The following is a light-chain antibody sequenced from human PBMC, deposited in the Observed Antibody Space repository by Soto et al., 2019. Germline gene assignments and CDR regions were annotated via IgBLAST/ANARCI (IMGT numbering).Light chain of an antibody. J-gene: IGKJ1*01. CDR2: GES. V-gene: IGKV3-20*01. CDR3: QQYGSSPPT. Sequence: VLTQSPGTLSLSPGDRATLSCRASQSVSNNYLAWYQQKTGQAPRLLIYGESNRATGIPDRLSGSGSGTDLNLTINRLEPEDFALYYCQQYGSSPPTFGQGTKVDI. CDR1: QSVSNNY.